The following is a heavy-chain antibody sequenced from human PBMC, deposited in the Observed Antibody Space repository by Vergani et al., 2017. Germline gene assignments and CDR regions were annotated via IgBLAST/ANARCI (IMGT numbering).Heavy chain of an antibody. CDR1: GGSISSGSYY. V-gene: IGHV4-61*02. CDR3: TRHGRSGWAGYFQH. J-gene: IGHJ1*01. CDR2: MHTTGTT. Sequence: QVQLQESGPGLVKPSQTLSLTCSVSGGSISSGSYYWSWIRQPAGKGLEWIGRMHTTGTTNYNPSLKSRATISVDTSKNQFSLNLSSVTAADTAVYYCTRHGRSGWAGYFQHWGQGTLVTASS. D-gene: IGHD6-19*01.